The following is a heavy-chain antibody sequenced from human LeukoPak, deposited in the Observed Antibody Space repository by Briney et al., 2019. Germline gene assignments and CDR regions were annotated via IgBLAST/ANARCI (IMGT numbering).Heavy chain of an antibody. CDR2: IYYSGST. CDR1: GGSISTSSYY. Sequence: SETLSLTCTVSGGSISTSSYYWGWIRQPPRKGLEWIVSIYYSGSTFYNPSLKSRVTISVDTSKNQFALKLSSVTAADTAVYYCGRLRVVVIADAFDIWGQGTMVTVSS. J-gene: IGHJ3*02. CDR3: GRLRVVVIADAFDI. D-gene: IGHD3-22*01. V-gene: IGHV4-39*01.